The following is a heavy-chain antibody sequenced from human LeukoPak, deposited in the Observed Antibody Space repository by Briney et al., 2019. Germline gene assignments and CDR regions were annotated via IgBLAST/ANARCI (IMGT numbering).Heavy chain of an antibody. CDR3: ARSPIRRNIMVRGVIDSVTREGHFDY. D-gene: IGHD3-10*01. Sequence: GASVKVSCKASGYTFNSYFMHWVRQAPGQELEGMGILNPSGGSTGYPQRFQGRVTMTRDTSTSTVYLELSSLRSEDTAVYYCARSPIRRNIMVRGVIDSVTREGHFDYWGQGTLVTVSS. CDR2: LNPSGGST. CDR1: GYTFNSYF. V-gene: IGHV1-46*02. J-gene: IGHJ4*02.